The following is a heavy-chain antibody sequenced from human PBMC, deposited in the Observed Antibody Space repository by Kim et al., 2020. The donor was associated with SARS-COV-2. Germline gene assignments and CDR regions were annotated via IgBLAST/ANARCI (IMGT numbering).Heavy chain of an antibody. Sequence: ASVKVSCKASGYTFTSYAMNWVRQAPGQGLEWMGWINTNTGNPTYAQGFTGRFVFSLDTSVSTAYLQISSLKAEDTAVYYCATPRYSGYDRPFDYWGQGTLVTVSS. J-gene: IGHJ4*02. CDR2: INTNTGNP. CDR3: ATPRYSGYDRPFDY. D-gene: IGHD5-12*01. CDR1: GYTFTSYA. V-gene: IGHV7-4-1*02.